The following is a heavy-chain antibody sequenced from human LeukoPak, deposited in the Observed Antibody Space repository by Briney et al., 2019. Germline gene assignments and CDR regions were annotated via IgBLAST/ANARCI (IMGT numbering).Heavy chain of an antibody. CDR2: ISGYNGKT. Sequence: GASVKVSCKASGYTFNTYGITWVRQAPGQGLEWMGWISGYNGKTKYAQKLQDRVTMTTDTSTTTAYMELRSLRSDDTAVYYCAKDSFPGRYYEGAFDIWGQGTMVTVSS. D-gene: IGHD3-22*01. J-gene: IGHJ3*02. CDR3: AKDSFPGRYYEGAFDI. CDR1: GYTFNTYG. V-gene: IGHV1-18*01.